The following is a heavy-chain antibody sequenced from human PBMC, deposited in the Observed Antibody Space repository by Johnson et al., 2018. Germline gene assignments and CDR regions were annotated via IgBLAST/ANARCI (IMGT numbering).Heavy chain of an antibody. D-gene: IGHD6-13*01. V-gene: IGHV3-74*02. CDR2: INTDGSST. J-gene: IGHJ3*02. CDR1: GFNFRSYW. Sequence: VQLVESGGGLVQPGGSLRLSCAASGFNFRSYWMHWVRQAPGKGLLWVSRINTDGSSTSHADSVKGRFTISRDNAKNTLYLHMNGLRAEDTAVYYCARVRGYSSNWGDAFDIWGQGTMVTVSS. CDR3: ARVRGYSSNWGDAFDI.